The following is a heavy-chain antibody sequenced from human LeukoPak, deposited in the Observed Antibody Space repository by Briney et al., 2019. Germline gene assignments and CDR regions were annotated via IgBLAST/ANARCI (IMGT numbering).Heavy chain of an antibody. D-gene: IGHD2-2*01. CDR2: ISTSKTYT. V-gene: IGHV1-18*01. CDR1: GYAFTTFG. CDR3: ARASDTSWPFDF. Sequence: ASVKVSCKASGYAFTTFGIMWVRQAPGQGLEWMGWISTSKTYTRYAQKVQGRATLTTDPATSTAYLGLTSLTTDDTAVYFCARASDTSWPFDFWGQGTQVTVSS. J-gene: IGHJ4*02.